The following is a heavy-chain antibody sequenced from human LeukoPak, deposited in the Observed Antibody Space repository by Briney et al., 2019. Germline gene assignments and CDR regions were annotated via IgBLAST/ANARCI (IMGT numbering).Heavy chain of an antibody. J-gene: IGHJ6*02. D-gene: IGHD6-13*01. Sequence: SETLSLTCTVSGGSISSSSYYWGWIRQPPGKGLEWIGSIYYSGSTYYNPSLKSRVTISVDTSKNQFSLKLSSVTAADTAVYYCARHSCQGIAAAGTFFDYYGMDVWGQGTTVTVSS. CDR3: ARHSCQGIAAAGTFFDYYGMDV. CDR2: IYYSGST. V-gene: IGHV4-39*01. CDR1: GGSISSSSYY.